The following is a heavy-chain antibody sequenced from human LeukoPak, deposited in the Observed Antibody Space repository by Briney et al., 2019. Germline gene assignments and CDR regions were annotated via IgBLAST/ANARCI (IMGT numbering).Heavy chain of an antibody. CDR2: IYYSGST. CDR3: AFGGSGYTHYYYYYYMDV. D-gene: IGHD3-3*01. Sequence: SETLSLTCTVSGGSISSYYWSWIRQPPGKGLEWLGYIYYSGSTNYNPSLKSRVTISVDTSKNQFSLKLSSVTAADTAVYYCAFGGSGYTHYYYYYYMDVWGKGTTVTVSS. V-gene: IGHV4-59*01. CDR1: GGSISSYY. J-gene: IGHJ6*03.